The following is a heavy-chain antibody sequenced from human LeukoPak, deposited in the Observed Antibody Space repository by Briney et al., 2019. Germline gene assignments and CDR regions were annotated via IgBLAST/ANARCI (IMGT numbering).Heavy chain of an antibody. CDR1: GYSFTSYW. Sequence: GQSLKISCKGSGYSFTSYWIGWVRQMPGKGLEWMGIIYPCDSDTRYSPSFQGQVTISADKSISTAYLQWSSLKASDTAMYYCARKRDSSGYYLDYWGQGNPLTGSS. D-gene: IGHD3-22*01. V-gene: IGHV5-51*01. CDR3: ARKRDSSGYYLDY. CDR2: IYPCDSDT. J-gene: IGHJ4*02.